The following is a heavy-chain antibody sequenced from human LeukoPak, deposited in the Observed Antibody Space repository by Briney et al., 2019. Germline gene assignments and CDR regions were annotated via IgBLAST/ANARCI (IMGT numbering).Heavy chain of an antibody. CDR2: LYSGGTT. J-gene: IGHJ4*02. V-gene: IGHV3-53*01. CDR1: GFTVSSNY. Sequence: PGGSLRLSCAASGFTVSSNYMSWVRQAPGKGLEWVSVLYSGGTTYYADSVKGRFTISRDNSKNTLHLQMNSLRAEDTAVYYCARGDGDWSYYFDYWGQGTLVTVSS. CDR3: ARGDGDWSYYFDY. D-gene: IGHD4-17*01.